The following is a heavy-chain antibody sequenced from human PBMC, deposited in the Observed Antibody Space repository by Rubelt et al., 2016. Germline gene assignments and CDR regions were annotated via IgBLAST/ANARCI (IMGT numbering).Heavy chain of an antibody. D-gene: IGHD3-10*01. CDR3: ARDLTSGYFDH. CDR2: IWYDGSNK. J-gene: IGHJ4*02. V-gene: IGHV3-33*01. Sequence: APGKGLEWVAVIWYDGSNKYYADSVKGRFTFSRDNSKNTLYLQMNSLRAEDTAVYYCARDLTSGYFDHWGQGTLVTVSS.